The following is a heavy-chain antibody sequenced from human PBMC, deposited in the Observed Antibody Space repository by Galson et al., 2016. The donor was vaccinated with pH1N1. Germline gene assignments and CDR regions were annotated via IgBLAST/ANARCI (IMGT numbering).Heavy chain of an antibody. V-gene: IGHV3-7*01. CDR1: GFTFSNYW. Sequence: SLRLSCAASGFTFSNYWMNWVRQAPGKGLEWVANIKQDGSEKYYVDSVKGRFTISRDNAKNSVYLQMNSLRVEDTALYYCARAIGVAEASWGQGTLVTVSS. CDR2: IKQDGSEK. CDR3: ARAIGVAEAS. J-gene: IGHJ4*02. D-gene: IGHD6-13*01.